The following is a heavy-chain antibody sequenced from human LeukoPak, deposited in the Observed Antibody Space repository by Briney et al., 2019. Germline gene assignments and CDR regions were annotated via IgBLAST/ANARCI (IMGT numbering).Heavy chain of an antibody. D-gene: IGHD6-13*01. CDR3: ARGPAAGYNWFDP. V-gene: IGHV1-2*02. J-gene: IGHJ5*02. CDR2: INPNSGGT. Sequence: ASVKASCKASGYTFTGYYMHWVRQAPGQGLEWMGWINPNSGGTNYAQKFQGRVTMTRDTSISTAYMELSRLRSDDTAVYYCARGPAAGYNWFDPWGQGTLVTVSS. CDR1: GYTFTGYY.